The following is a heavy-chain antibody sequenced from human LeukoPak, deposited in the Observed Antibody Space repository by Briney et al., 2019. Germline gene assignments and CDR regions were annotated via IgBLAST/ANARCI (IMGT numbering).Heavy chain of an antibody. Sequence: NWVRQHPGKGLEWIGYIYYSGSTYYNPSLKSRVTISVDTSKNQFSLKLSSVTAADTAVYYCARDRPLYCSSTSCYGGYGMDVWGQGTTVTVSS. CDR2: IYYSGST. V-gene: IGHV4-31*02. J-gene: IGHJ6*02. CDR3: ARDRPLYCSSTSCYGGYGMDV. D-gene: IGHD2-2*01.